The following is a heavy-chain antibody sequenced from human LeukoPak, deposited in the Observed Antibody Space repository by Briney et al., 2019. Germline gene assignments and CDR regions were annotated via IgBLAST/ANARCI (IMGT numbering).Heavy chain of an antibody. V-gene: IGHV3-33*01. CDR1: GFTFSSYG. Sequence: GGSLRLSCAASGFTFSSYGMHWVRQAPGKGLEWVAVIWYDGSNKYYADSVKGRFTISRDNSKNTLYLQMNSLRAEDTAVYYCARGSDYYDSSGPILYFDYWGQGTLVTVSS. CDR2: IWYDGSNK. CDR3: ARGSDYYDSSGPILYFDY. J-gene: IGHJ4*02. D-gene: IGHD3-22*01.